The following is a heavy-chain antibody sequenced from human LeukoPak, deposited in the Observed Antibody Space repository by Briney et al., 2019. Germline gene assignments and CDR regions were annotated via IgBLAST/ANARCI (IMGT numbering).Heavy chain of an antibody. CDR3: ARTSIYYDSSGYRS. D-gene: IGHD3-22*01. J-gene: IGHJ5*02. Sequence: SETLSLTCAVYGGSFSGYQWSWIRQPPGKGLEWIGEINHSGSTNYNPSLKSRVDISVDTSKNQFSLKLSSVTAADTAVYYCARTSIYYDSSGYRSWGQGTLVTVSS. V-gene: IGHV4-34*01. CDR2: INHSGST. CDR1: GGSFSGYQ.